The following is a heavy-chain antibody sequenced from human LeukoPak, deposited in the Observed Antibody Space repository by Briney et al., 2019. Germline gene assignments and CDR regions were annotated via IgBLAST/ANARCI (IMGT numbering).Heavy chain of an antibody. CDR2: ISGSGGST. D-gene: IGHD2-15*01. Sequence: GGSLRLSCAASGFTFSSYAMSWVRQAPGKGLEWVSAISGSGGSTYYADSVKGRFTISRDNAKNSLYLQMNSLRAEDTAVYYCARANHHFTVAAMYCCYMDVWGKGTTVTVSS. CDR3: ARANHHFTVAAMYCCYMDV. V-gene: IGHV3-23*01. CDR1: GFTFSSYA. J-gene: IGHJ6*03.